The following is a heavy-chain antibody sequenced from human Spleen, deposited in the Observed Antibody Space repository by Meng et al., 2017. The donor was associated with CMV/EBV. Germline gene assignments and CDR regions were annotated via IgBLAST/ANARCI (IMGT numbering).Heavy chain of an antibody. CDR3: ARAPIAVAGSHFDY. V-gene: IGHV4-34*01. J-gene: IGHJ4*02. CDR1: GGSFSGYY. Sequence: QVQQLQWGARLLQPSKTLSLTCAVYGGSFSGYYWSWIRQPPGKGLEWIGEINHSGSTNYNPSLKSRVTMSVDTSKNQFSLKLSSVTAADTAVYYCARAPIAVAGSHFDYWGQGTLVTVSS. D-gene: IGHD6-19*01. CDR2: INHSGST.